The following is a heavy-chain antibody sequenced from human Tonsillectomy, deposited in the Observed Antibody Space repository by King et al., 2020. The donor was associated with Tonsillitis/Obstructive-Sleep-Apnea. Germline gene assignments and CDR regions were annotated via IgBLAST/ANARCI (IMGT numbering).Heavy chain of an antibody. D-gene: IGHD6-13*01. CDR3: ASSFLSIRGPQAAAGRYYFYYYMDV. CDR2: ISTSSGYT. CDR1: GFTFSDYY. V-gene: IGHV3-11*05. Sequence: VQLVESGGGLVKPGGSLRLSCAVSGFTFSDYYMSWIRQAPGKGLEWVSYISTSSGYTNYADSVKGRFTISRDDAKNSLYLQMNSLRAEDTAVYYCASSFLSIRGPQAAAGRYYFYYYMDVWGEGTTVTVS. J-gene: IGHJ6*03.